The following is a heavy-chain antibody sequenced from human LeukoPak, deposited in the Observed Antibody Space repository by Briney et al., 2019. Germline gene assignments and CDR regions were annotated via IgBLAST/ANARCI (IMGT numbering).Heavy chain of an antibody. D-gene: IGHD3-9*01. CDR1: GFTFSNAW. J-gene: IGHJ4*02. CDR3: TTNGFFDWYPDY. CDR2: IKSKTDGGTR. V-gene: IGHV3-15*01. Sequence: GGSLRLSCAASGFTFSNAWMSWVRQAPGKGLEWVGRIKSKTDGGTRDYAAPVKGRFTISRDDSKKTLYLQMNSLKTEDTAVYYCTTNGFFDWYPDYWGQGTLVTVSS.